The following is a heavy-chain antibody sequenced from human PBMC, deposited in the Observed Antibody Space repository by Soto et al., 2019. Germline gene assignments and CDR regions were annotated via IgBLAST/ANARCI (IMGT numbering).Heavy chain of an antibody. Sequence: GGSLRLSCAASGFIFSDYEMNWVRQAPGKGLEWVSYINIRSDIIYYADSVKGRFTISRDNAKNSLYLQMNSLRAEDTAVYYCAPLIDYWGQGTLVTVSS. CDR2: INIRSDII. CDR1: GFIFSDYE. CDR3: APLIDY. J-gene: IGHJ4*02. V-gene: IGHV3-48*03.